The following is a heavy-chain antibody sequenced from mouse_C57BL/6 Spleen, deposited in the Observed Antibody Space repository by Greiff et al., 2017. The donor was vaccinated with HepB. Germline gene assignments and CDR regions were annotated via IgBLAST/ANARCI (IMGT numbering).Heavy chain of an antibody. CDR3: ARDTYYGSSYYAMDY. CDR1: GFTFSSYA. Sequence: DVHLVESGGGLVKPGGSLKLSCAASGFTFSSYAMSWVRQTPEKRLEWVATISDGGSYTYYPDNVKGRFTISRDNAKNNLYLQMSHLKSEDTAMYYCARDTYYGSSYYAMDYWGQGTSVTVSS. J-gene: IGHJ4*01. V-gene: IGHV5-4*01. CDR2: ISDGGSYT. D-gene: IGHD1-1*01.